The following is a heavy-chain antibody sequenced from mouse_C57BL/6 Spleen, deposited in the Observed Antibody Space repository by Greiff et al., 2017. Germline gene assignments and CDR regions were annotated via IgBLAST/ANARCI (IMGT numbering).Heavy chain of an antibody. J-gene: IGHJ4*01. D-gene: IGHD1-1*01. CDR2: IDPEDGET. Sequence: VQLQQSGAELVKPGASVKLSCTASGFNIKDYYMHWVKQRTEQGLEWIGRIDPEDGETKYAPQFQGKATITADTSSHTAYLQLSILTSEDTDVYDWAPFTSEVEAYAMDYWGQGTSVTVSS. CDR1: GFNIKDYY. V-gene: IGHV14-2*01. CDR3: APFTSEVEAYAMDY.